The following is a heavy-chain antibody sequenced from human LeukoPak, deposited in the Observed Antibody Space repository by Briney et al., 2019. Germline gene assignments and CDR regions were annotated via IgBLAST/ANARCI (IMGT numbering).Heavy chain of an antibody. J-gene: IGHJ4*02. CDR2: ISGSGGST. V-gene: IGHV3-23*01. CDR1: GFTFSSYA. D-gene: IGHD1-26*01. CDR3: AKFFSRQSGSYYDY. Sequence: GSLRLSCAASGFTFSSYAMSWVRHAPGKGLEWVSAISGSGGSTYYADSVKGRFTISRDNSKNTLYLQMNSLRAEDTAVYYCAKFFSRQSGSYYDYWGQGTLVTVSS.